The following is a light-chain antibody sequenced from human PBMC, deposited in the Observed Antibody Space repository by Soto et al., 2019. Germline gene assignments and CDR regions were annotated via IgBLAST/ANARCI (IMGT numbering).Light chain of an antibody. V-gene: IGKV3-11*01. Sequence: EIVLTQSPGTLSFSPGERATLSCRASQSLSSQLAWYQQKPGQAPRLLIHDASNRATGIPARFSGSGSATDFTLTISSLQPEDFATYYCQQLERYPSTFGGGTKV. J-gene: IGKJ4*01. CDR3: QQLERYPST. CDR2: DAS. CDR1: QSLSSQ.